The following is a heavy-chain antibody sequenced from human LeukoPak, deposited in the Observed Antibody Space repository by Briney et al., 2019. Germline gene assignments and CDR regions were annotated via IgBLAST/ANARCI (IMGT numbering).Heavy chain of an antibody. Sequence: GASVKVSCKASGYTFTGYYMHWVRQAPGQGLEWMGWINPNSGGTNYAQKFQGRVTMTRDTSISTAYMELSRLRSDDTAVYYCARVKRGKMATIGYWGQGTLVTVSS. CDR3: ARVKRGKMATIGY. D-gene: IGHD5-12*01. CDR2: INPNSGGT. V-gene: IGHV1-2*02. J-gene: IGHJ4*02. CDR1: GYTFTGYY.